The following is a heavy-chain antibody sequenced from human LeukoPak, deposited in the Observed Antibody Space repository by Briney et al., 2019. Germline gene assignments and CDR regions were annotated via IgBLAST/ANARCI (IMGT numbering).Heavy chain of an antibody. CDR3: AKQAGRDGYLFDY. V-gene: IGHV5-51*01. CDR1: GYSFTSYW. Sequence: GESLKISCKGSGYSFTSYWIGWVRQMPGKDVAWMGIILPGDSDTRYSPSFQGQVTISADKSISTAYLQWSSLKASDTAMYYCAKQAGRDGYLFDYWGQGALVTVSS. CDR2: ILPGDSDT. J-gene: IGHJ4*02. D-gene: IGHD5-24*01.